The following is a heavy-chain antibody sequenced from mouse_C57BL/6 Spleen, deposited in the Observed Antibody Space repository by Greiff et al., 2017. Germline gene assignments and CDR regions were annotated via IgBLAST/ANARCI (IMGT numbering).Heavy chain of an antibody. CDR3: ARALYYYGSSEGYFDY. V-gene: IGHV1-64*01. Sequence: QVHVKQSGAELVKPGASVKLSCKASGYTFTSYWMHWVKQRPGQGLEWIGMIHPNSGSTNYNEKFKSKATLTVDKSSSTAYMQLSSLTSEDSAVYYCARALYYYGSSEGYFDYWGQGTTLTVSS. J-gene: IGHJ2*01. CDR2: IHPNSGST. D-gene: IGHD1-1*01. CDR1: GYTFTSYW.